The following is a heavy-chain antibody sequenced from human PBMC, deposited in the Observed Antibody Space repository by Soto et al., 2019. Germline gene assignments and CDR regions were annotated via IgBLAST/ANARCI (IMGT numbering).Heavy chain of an antibody. D-gene: IGHD1-26*01. V-gene: IGHV6-1*01. CDR3: ARGEQYSGRIFDY. CDR2: TYYRSRWYS. Sequence: SQTLSLTCVGSGDTVSSNSVAWNWVRQSPSRGLEWLGRTYYRSRWYSEYAVSVRGRITINPDTSKNQDSLQLNSVTPEDTAVYFCARGEQYSGRIFDYWGQGTLVTVSS. J-gene: IGHJ4*01. CDR1: GDTVSSNSVA.